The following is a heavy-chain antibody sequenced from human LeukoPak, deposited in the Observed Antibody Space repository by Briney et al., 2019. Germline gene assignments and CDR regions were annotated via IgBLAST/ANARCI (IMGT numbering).Heavy chain of an antibody. V-gene: IGHV4-34*01. J-gene: IGHJ4*02. D-gene: IGHD6-19*01. Sequence: SETLSLTCAVYGGSFSGYYWSWIRQPPGNGLEWIGEINHSGSTNYNPSLKSRVTISVDTSKNQFSLKLSSVTAADTAVYYCARKTNSSGTDYWGQGTLVTVSS. CDR3: ARKTNSSGTDY. CDR1: GGSFSGYY. CDR2: INHSGST.